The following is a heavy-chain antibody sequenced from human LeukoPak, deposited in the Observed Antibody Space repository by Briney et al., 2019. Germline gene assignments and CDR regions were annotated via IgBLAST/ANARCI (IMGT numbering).Heavy chain of an antibody. CDR3: AKDSGYFDWLLMNDY. Sequence: GGSLRLSCAASGFTFSSYAMSWVRQAPGKGLEWVSAISGSGGSTYYADSVKGRFTISRDNSRNTLYLQMNSLRAEDTAVYYCAKDSGYFDWLLMNDYWGQGTLVTVSS. CDR1: GFTFSSYA. J-gene: IGHJ4*02. V-gene: IGHV3-23*01. CDR2: ISGSGGST. D-gene: IGHD3-9*01.